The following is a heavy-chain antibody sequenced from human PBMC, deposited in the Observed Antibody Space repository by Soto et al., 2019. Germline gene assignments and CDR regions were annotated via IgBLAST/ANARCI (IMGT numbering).Heavy chain of an antibody. CDR1: GGSFSGYY. V-gene: IGHV4-34*01. CDR2: INHSGST. CDR3: ARGFSSSWYRGEFDP. J-gene: IGHJ5*02. D-gene: IGHD6-13*01. Sequence: SETLSLTFAVYGGSFSGYYWSWIRQPPGKGLEWIGEINHSGSTNYNPSLKSRVTISVDTSKNQFSLKLSSVTAADTAVYYCARGFSSSWYRGEFDPWGQGTLVTVSS.